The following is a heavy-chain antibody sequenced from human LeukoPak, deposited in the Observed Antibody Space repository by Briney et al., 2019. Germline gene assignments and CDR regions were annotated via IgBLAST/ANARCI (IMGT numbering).Heavy chain of an antibody. Sequence: SQTLSLTCAISGDSVSSNSAAWNWIRQSPSRGLEWLGRTYYRSKWYNDYAVSVKSRITINPDTSKNQFSLQLNSVTPEDTAVYYSARVRFEYSGSYQYWYFDLWGRGTLVTVSS. V-gene: IGHV6-1*01. CDR3: ARVRFEYSGSYQYWYFDL. CDR2: TYYRSKWYN. CDR1: GDSVSSNSAA. J-gene: IGHJ2*01. D-gene: IGHD1-26*01.